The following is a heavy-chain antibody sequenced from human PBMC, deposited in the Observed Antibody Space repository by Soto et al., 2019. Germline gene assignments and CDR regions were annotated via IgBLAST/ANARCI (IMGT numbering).Heavy chain of an antibody. CDR2: INSEGSSR. V-gene: IGHV3-74*01. D-gene: IGHD3-22*01. CDR1: GFTFSSHW. J-gene: IGHJ4*02. Sequence: EVQLVESGGGSVQPGGSLRLHCAASGFTFSSHWMYWVRQAPGKGLFWLSRINSEGSSRRYADSVNGRFTVSRDNAKNTLYLQMNSLRAEDTAVYYCAREATYSSGRGMDVWGQGTLVTVSS. CDR3: AREATYSSGRGMDV.